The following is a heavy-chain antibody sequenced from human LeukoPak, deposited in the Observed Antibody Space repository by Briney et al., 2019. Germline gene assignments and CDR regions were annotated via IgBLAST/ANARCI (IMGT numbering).Heavy chain of an antibody. Sequence: GESLKISCKGSGYSFTSYWIGWVRQMPGKGLEWMGIIYPGASDTRYSPSFQGQVTISADKSISTAYLQWSSLKASDTAMYYCARRNYYDSSGYYWNYFDYWGQGTLVTVSS. V-gene: IGHV5-51*01. J-gene: IGHJ4*02. CDR1: GYSFTSYW. CDR3: ARRNYYDSSGYYWNYFDY. CDR2: IYPGASDT. D-gene: IGHD3-22*01.